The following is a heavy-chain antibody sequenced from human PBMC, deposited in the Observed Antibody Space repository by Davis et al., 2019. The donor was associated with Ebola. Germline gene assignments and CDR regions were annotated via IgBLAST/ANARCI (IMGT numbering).Heavy chain of an antibody. CDR1: GFTFSSYS. Sequence: GESLKISCAASGFTFSSYSMNWVRQAPGKGLEWVSSISSSSSYIYYADSVKGRFTISRDNAKNSLYLQMNSLRAEDTAVYYCARDIGWELLRVYYYGMDVWGKGTTVTVSS. CDR2: ISSSSSYI. D-gene: IGHD1-26*01. CDR3: ARDIGWELLRVYYYGMDV. J-gene: IGHJ6*04. V-gene: IGHV3-21*01.